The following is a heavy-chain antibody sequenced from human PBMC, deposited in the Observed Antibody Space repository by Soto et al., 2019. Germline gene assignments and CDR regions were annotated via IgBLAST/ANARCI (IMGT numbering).Heavy chain of an antibody. J-gene: IGHJ4*02. CDR3: ARGNYGDYGHSFDY. Sequence: SETLSLTCTVSGGSISSGGYYWSWIRQHPGKGLEWIGYIYYSGSTYYNPSLKSRVTISVDTSKNQFSLKLSSVTAADTAVYYCARGNYGDYGHSFDYWGQGTLATVSS. CDR2: IYYSGST. D-gene: IGHD4-17*01. CDR1: GGSISSGGYY. V-gene: IGHV4-31*03.